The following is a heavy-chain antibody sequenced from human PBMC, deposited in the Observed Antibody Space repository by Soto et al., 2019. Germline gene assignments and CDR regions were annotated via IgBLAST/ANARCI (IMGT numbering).Heavy chain of an antibody. D-gene: IGHD6-19*01. CDR1: GFTFSDHY. Sequence: EVQLVESGGGLVQPGGSLRLSCAVSGFTFSDHYMDWVRQAPGKGLEWIGRSRNKANSYSTEYAASVKGRFIISRDESKKSLYLQMSSLKTEDTAVYFCASRIVVSGTLDYWGQGTLVTVSP. J-gene: IGHJ4*02. CDR3: ASRIVVSGTLDY. V-gene: IGHV3-72*01. CDR2: SRNKANSYST.